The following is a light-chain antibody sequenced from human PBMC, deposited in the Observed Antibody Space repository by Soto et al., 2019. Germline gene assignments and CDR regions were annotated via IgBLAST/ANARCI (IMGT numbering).Light chain of an antibody. V-gene: IGKV3-20*01. CDR2: GAS. CDR1: QSISSSY. Sequence: EIVLTQSPGTLSLSPGERTTLSCRASQSISSSYLAWYQQKPGQAPRLLVYGASSRATGIPDRLSGSGSGTDFTLTISRLEPEDFALYYCQQYNSTFWTLGQGTKVDIK. J-gene: IGKJ1*01. CDR3: QQYNSTFWT.